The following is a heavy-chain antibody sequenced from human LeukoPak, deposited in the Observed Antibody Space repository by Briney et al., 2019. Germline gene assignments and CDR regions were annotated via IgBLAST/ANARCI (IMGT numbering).Heavy chain of an antibody. CDR1: GFTFSSYA. CDR3: AIMHGYYDGSGYWVQ. J-gene: IGHJ4*02. V-gene: IGHV3-23*01. CDR2: ITTSGGNT. Sequence: AGSLRLSCAASGFTFSSYAMCWVRQAPGKGLEWVSFITTSGGNTSYADSVKGRFTISRDNPRYTLYMQMNSLRDEDTAVYYCAIMHGYYDGSGYWVQWGQGTLVTVSS. D-gene: IGHD3-22*01.